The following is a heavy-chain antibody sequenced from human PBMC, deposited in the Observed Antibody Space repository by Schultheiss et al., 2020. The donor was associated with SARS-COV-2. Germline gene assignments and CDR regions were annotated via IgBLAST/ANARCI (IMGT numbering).Heavy chain of an antibody. J-gene: IGHJ6*02. CDR3: ARATVTIFGVNNGMDV. Sequence: SETLSLTCAVYGGSFSGYYWSWIRQHPGKGLEWIGYIYYSGSTYYNPSLKSRVTISVDTSKNQFSLKLSSVTAADTAVYYCARATVTIFGVNNGMDVWGQGTTVTVS. CDR2: IYYSGST. D-gene: IGHD3-3*01. V-gene: IGHV4-30-4*08. CDR1: GGSFSGYY.